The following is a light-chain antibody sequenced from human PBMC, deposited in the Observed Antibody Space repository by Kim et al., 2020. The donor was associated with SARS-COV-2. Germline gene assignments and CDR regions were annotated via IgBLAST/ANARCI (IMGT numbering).Light chain of an antibody. CDR1: QTVGSH. Sequence: EIEMTQSPATLSVSPGESATLSCRASQTVGSHLAWYQQKPGQAPRLLIYSASTRATGIPPRFRGSGSGTEFTLTISSLQSDDSAIYYCQHHNNWPPYTFGQGTKLEIK. J-gene: IGKJ2*01. CDR3: QHHNNWPPYT. CDR2: SAS. V-gene: IGKV3-15*01.